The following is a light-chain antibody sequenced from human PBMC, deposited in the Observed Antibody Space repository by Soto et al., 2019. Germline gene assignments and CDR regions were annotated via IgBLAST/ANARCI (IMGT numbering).Light chain of an antibody. Sequence: DIQMTQSPSTLSTSVGASVTITCRASQSVSYWLAWYQQKPGRAPNLLIYDASTLASGVPSRFGGSGFGTDFTLTISSLQPDDSAVYYCQHYNTYSKTFGPGTKVEIK. J-gene: IGKJ3*01. CDR1: QSVSYW. V-gene: IGKV1-5*01. CDR2: DAS. CDR3: QHYNTYSKT.